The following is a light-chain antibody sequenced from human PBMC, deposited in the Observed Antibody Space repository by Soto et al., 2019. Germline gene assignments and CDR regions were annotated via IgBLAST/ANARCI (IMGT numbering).Light chain of an antibody. V-gene: IGKV3-15*01. CDR3: QQYTFWPPLT. CDR1: QSVNSN. J-gene: IGKJ4*01. CDR2: DAS. Sequence: EIVMTQSPATLSVSPGERATLSCRASQSVNSNLAWYRQKPGQATRLLISDASTRATGVPARFSGSGSGTELTLTLSSLQSEDSRICYWQQYTFWPPLTFGGGTKVEIK.